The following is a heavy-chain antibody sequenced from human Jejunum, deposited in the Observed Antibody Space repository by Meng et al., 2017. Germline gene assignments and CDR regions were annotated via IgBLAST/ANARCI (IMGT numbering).Heavy chain of an antibody. V-gene: IGHV5-51*01. CDR1: GYSFTSYW. Sequence: GGSLRLSCTGSGYSFTSYWIAWVRQMPGKGLEWMGIIYPDDSDTRYSPSFQGQVTISADKSISTAYLQWGSLKASDTAMYYCARQGYSNSYYYSYGMDVWGQGTTVTVSS. CDR2: IYPDDSDT. D-gene: IGHD4-11*01. J-gene: IGHJ6*02. CDR3: ARQGYSNSYYYSYGMDV.